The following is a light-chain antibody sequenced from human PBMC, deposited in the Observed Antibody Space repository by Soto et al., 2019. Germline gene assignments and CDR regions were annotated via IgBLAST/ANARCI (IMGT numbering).Light chain of an antibody. CDR3: QQYYNWLSAT. J-gene: IGKJ1*01. CDR2: AAS. CDR1: QSISID. V-gene: IGKV3-15*01. Sequence: EIVMMQSPATLSVSPGERVTLSCRASQSISIDLAWYQQKPGQTPRLLISAASTRATGVPARFSGSGSGTEFTLTISSLQYEDFAVYYCQQYYNWLSATFGQGTKVDMK.